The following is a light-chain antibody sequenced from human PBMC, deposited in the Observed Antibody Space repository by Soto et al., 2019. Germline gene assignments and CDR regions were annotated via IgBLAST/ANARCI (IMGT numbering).Light chain of an antibody. CDR1: SSDVGGYNY. V-gene: IGLV2-14*01. CDR2: EVS. J-gene: IGLJ3*02. Sequence: QSVLTQPASASGSPGQSITISCTGTSSDVGGYNYVSWCQQHPGKAPKLMIYEVSNRPSGVSNRFSGSKSGNTASLTISGLQAEDEADYYCSSYTSSSTLVFGGGTKLTVL. CDR3: SSYTSSSTLV.